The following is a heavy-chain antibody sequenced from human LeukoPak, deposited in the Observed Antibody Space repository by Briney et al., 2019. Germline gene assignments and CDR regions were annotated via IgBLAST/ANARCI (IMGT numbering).Heavy chain of an antibody. CDR3: AKDISGGNWPNDY. Sequence: NPGGSLRLSCAASGFTLSSYTMNWLRQAAGKGLDWVASISGSSYYIYYADSVQCRFTISRDNAKNSLYLQMNRLRAEDTALYYCAKDISGGNWPNDYSGPGTLVTVSS. V-gene: IGHV3-21*01. D-gene: IGHD4-23*01. J-gene: IGHJ4*02. CDR1: GFTLSSYT. CDR2: ISGSSYYI.